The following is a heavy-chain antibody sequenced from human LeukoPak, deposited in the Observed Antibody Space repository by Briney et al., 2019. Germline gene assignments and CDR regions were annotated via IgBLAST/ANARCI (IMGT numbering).Heavy chain of an antibody. CDR1: GFTFSSYA. CDR3: AREYYDSSGYYSFDY. Sequence: PGRSLRLSCAASGFTFSSYAMHWVRQAPGKGLEWVAVISYDGSNKYYADSVKGRFTISRDNSKNTLYLQMNSLRAEDTAVYYCAREYYDSSGYYSFDYWGQGTLVTVSS. CDR2: ISYDGSNK. D-gene: IGHD3-22*01. J-gene: IGHJ4*02. V-gene: IGHV3-30-3*01.